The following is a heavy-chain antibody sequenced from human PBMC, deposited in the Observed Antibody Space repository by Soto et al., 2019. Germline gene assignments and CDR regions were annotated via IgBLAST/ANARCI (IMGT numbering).Heavy chain of an antibody. V-gene: IGHV4-59*01. D-gene: IGHD5-12*01. CDR2: IYYSGST. CDR1: GGSISSYY. J-gene: IGHJ4*02. CDR3: ARDGRYGGYDY. Sequence: SETLSLTCTVSGGSISSYYWSWIRQPPGKGLEWIGYIYYSGSTNYNPSLKSRVTISVDTSKNQFSLKLSSVTAADTAVYYCARDGRYGGYDYWGQGTLVTVSS.